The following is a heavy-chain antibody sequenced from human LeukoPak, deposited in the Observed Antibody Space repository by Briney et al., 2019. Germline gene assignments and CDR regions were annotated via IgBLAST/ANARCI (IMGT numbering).Heavy chain of an antibody. CDR3: ATAVASSSGWYAGY. D-gene: IGHD6-19*01. CDR1: GFTFSSYA. Sequence: GGSLRLSCAASGFTFSSYAMHWVRQAPGKGLEWVAVIWYDGSNKYYADSVKGRFTVSRDNSKNTLYLQMNSLRAEDTAVYYCATAVASSSGWYAGYWGQGTLVTVSS. J-gene: IGHJ4*02. CDR2: IWYDGSNK. V-gene: IGHV3-33*08.